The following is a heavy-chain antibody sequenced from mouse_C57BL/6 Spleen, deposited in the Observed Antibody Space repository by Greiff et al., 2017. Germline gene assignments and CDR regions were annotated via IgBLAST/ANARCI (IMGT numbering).Heavy chain of an antibody. CDR1: GFTFSSYA. V-gene: IGHV5-4*01. CDR3: ARGGDEYYFDY. CDR2: ISDGGSYT. D-gene: IGHD3-3*01. Sequence: EVQGVESGGGLVKPGGSLKLSCAASGFTFSSYAMSWVRQTPEKRLEWVATISDGGSYTYYPDNVKGRFTIARDNAKNNLYLQMSHLKSEDTAMYYCARGGDEYYFDYWGQGTTLTVSS. J-gene: IGHJ2*01.